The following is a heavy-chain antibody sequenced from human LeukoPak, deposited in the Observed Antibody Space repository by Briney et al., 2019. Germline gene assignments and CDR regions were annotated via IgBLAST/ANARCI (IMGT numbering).Heavy chain of an antibody. Sequence: PSETLSLTCTVSGGSISSGGYHWSWIRQHPGKGLEWIGYIYCSGSTYYNPSLKCRVIISVDTSKNQFSLKLSSVTAADTAVYYCARSLYSSGWYTGDYFDYWGQGTLVTVSS. J-gene: IGHJ4*02. CDR3: ARSLYSSGWYTGDYFDY. D-gene: IGHD6-19*01. CDR1: GGSISSGGYH. CDR2: IYCSGST. V-gene: IGHV4-31*03.